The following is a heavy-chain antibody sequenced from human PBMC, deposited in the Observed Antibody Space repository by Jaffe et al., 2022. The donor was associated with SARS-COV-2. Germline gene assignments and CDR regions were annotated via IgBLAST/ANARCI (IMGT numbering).Heavy chain of an antibody. CDR2: ISGSGVTT. Sequence: EVQLVESGGGLVQPGGSLRLSCAASGLTFSDYAMSWVRQAPGKGLEWVSVISGSGVTTYYADSVKGRFTISRDNSKNTLYLQMNSLRAEDTAIYYCAKDSCSGGNCYSKGFDYWGQGTLVTVSS. CDR3: AKDSCSGGNCYSKGFDY. J-gene: IGHJ4*02. V-gene: IGHV3-23*04. CDR1: GLTFSDYA. D-gene: IGHD2-15*01.